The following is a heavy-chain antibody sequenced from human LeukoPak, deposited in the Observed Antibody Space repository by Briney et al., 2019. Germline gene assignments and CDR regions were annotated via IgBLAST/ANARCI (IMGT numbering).Heavy chain of an antibody. J-gene: IGHJ3*02. D-gene: IGHD3-9*01. CDR2: ISAYNGNT. CDR3: ARVDDILTFDAFDI. Sequence: GASVKVSCKASGYTFTSYGISWVRQSPGQGLEWMGWISAYNGNTNYAQKLQGRVTMTTDTSTSTAYMELRSLRSDDTAVYYCARVDDILTFDAFDIWGQGTMVTVSS. CDR1: GYTFTSYG. V-gene: IGHV1-18*01.